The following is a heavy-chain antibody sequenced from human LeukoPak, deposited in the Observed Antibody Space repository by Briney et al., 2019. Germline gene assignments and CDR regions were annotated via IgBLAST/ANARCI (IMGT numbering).Heavy chain of an antibody. CDR2: INAGNGNT. J-gene: IGHJ5*02. D-gene: IGHD3-10*01. CDR3: ASSPLQYYGSGSDFDP. CDR1: GYTFTSYA. Sequence: GASVKVSCKASGYTFTSYAMHWVRQAPGQRLEWMGWINAGNGNTKYSQKFQGRVTITRDTSASTAYMELSSLRSEDTAEYYCASSPLQYYGSGSDFDPWGQGTLVTVSS. V-gene: IGHV1-3*01.